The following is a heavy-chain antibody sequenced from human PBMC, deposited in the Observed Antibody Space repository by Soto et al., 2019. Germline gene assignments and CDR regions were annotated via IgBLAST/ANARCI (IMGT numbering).Heavy chain of an antibody. D-gene: IGHD1-26*01. J-gene: IGHJ4*02. CDR3: ARAAWEFVDPDYFDR. CDR1: GYSFTNYW. V-gene: IGHV5-51*01. Sequence: PGEALKISCKGSGYSFTNYWIGWVRQIPGNGQEWMGIIFPGDSDTSYSPSFRGQVTISADTSISTAYLQWSSLRASDTAKYYSARAAWEFVDPDYFDRWGPGTQVTVSS. CDR2: IFPGDSDT.